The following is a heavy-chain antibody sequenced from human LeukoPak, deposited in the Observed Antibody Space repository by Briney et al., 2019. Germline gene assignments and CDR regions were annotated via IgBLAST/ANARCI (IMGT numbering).Heavy chain of an antibody. D-gene: IGHD3-10*01. V-gene: IGHV3-53*01. CDR2: IYSGGST. CDR3: ARGPFDLWFGELLTDY. J-gene: IGHJ4*02. Sequence: GGSLRLSCAASGFTFSSYWMSWVRQAPGKGLEWVSVIYSGGSTYYADSVKGRFTISRDNSKNTLYLQMNSLRAEDTAVYYCARGPFDLWFGELLTDYWGQGTLVTVSS. CDR1: GFTFSSYW.